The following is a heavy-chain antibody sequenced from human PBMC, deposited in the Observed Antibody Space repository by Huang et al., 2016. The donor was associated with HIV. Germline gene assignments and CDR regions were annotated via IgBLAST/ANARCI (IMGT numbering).Heavy chain of an antibody. Sequence: QVQLVESGAELKKPGASVRVSCKVSGYTVSELSLHWVRQAPEKGLEWMGVVEPEEVETIYAQRLQGRVTMTEDTSTDTAYMELSSLRPEDTAVYYCATSTPDVGAGVLRSAFDIWGQGTMVTVSS. CDR2: VEPEEVET. CDR1: GYTVSELS. V-gene: IGHV1-24*01. CDR3: ATSTPDVGAGVLRSAFDI. D-gene: IGHD2-15*01. J-gene: IGHJ3*02.